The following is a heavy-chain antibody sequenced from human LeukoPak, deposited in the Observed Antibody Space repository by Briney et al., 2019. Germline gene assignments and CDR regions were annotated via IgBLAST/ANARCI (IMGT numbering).Heavy chain of an antibody. V-gene: IGHV4-59*12. CDR3: ARARHEFTYGYRPNVLGHYFDY. D-gene: IGHD5-24*01. CDR1: GGSISSYY. CDR2: IHYSGST. J-gene: IGHJ4*02. Sequence: PSETLSLTCTVSGGSISSYYWSWIRQPPGKGLEWIGYIHYSGSTNYNPSLKSRVTMSVDTSKNQFSLKLSSVTAADTAVYYCARARHEFTYGYRPNVLGHYFDYWGQGTLVTVSS.